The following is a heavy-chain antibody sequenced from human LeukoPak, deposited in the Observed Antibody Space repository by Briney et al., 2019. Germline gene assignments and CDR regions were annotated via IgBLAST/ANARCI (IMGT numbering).Heavy chain of an antibody. CDR1: GYTFTSYG. V-gene: IGHV1-18*01. D-gene: IGHD2-2*01. Sequence: ASVKVSCKASGYTFTSYGISWVRQAPGQGLEWMGWISAYSGNTNYAQKLQGRVTMTTDTSTSTAYMELRSLRSDDTAVYYCARHYCSSTSCPVDYWGQGTLVTVSS. J-gene: IGHJ4*02. CDR2: ISAYSGNT. CDR3: ARHYCSSTSCPVDY.